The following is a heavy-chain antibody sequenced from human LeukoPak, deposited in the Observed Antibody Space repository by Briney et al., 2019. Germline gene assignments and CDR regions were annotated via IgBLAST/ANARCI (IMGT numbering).Heavy chain of an antibody. J-gene: IGHJ4*02. D-gene: IGHD6-13*01. Sequence: PGGSLRLSCAASGFTFSSYAMSWVRQAPGKGLEWVSAISGSGGSTYYADSVKGRFTISRDNSKNTLYLQTNSLRAEDTAVYYCETTMSSSWSPYHFDYWGQGTLVTVSS. V-gene: IGHV3-23*01. CDR1: GFTFSSYA. CDR3: ETTMSSSWSPYHFDY. CDR2: ISGSGGST.